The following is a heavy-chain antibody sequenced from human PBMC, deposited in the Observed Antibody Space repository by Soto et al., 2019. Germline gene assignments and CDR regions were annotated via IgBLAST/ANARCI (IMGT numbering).Heavy chain of an antibody. J-gene: IGHJ5*02. CDR3: ASSHRSYYGSGSYWSPRWFDP. D-gene: IGHD3-10*01. CDR2: IYHSGST. Sequence: SETLSLTCAVSGGSISSGGYSWSWIRQPPGKGLEWIGYIYHSGSTYYNPSLKSRVTISVDRSKNQFSLKLSSVTAADTAVYYCASSHRSYYGSGSYWSPRWFDPWGQGTLVTVSS. CDR1: GGSISSGGYS. V-gene: IGHV4-30-2*01.